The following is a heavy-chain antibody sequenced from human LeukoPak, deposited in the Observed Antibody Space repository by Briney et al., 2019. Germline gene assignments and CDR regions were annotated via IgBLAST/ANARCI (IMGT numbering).Heavy chain of an antibody. Sequence: AASVKVSCKASGYTFTSYAMHWVRQAPGQRLEWMGWINAGNGNTKYSQKFQGRVTITRDTSASTAYMELSSLRSEDTAVYYCARVYDGSWYYGMDVWGQGTTVTVSS. CDR3: ARVYDGSWYYGMDV. V-gene: IGHV1-3*01. CDR2: INAGNGNT. CDR1: GYTFTSYA. D-gene: IGHD3-10*01. J-gene: IGHJ6*02.